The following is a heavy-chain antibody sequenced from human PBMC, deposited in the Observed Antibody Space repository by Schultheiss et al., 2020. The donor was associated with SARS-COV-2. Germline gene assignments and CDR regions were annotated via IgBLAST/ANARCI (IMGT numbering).Heavy chain of an antibody. CDR2: IYHSGST. J-gene: IGHJ4*02. CDR3: ASGYEALDY. D-gene: IGHD5-12*01. CDR1: GYSISSGYY. V-gene: IGHV4-38-2*01. Sequence: TLSLSCAVSGYSISSGYYWGWIRQPPGKGLEWIGEIYHSGSTNYNPSLKSRVTISVDKSKNQFSLKLSSVTAADTAVYYCASGYEALDYWGQGTLVTVSS.